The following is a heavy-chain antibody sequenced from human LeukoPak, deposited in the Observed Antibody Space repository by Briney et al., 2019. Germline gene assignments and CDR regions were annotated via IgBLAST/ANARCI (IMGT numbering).Heavy chain of an antibody. CDR2: IYYSGST. D-gene: IGHD5-12*01. CDR3: ARMTEYSGYVEGFDY. V-gene: IGHV4-59*01. J-gene: IGHJ4*02. Sequence: SETLSLTCTVSGGSISSYYWSWIRQPPGKGLEWIGYIYYSGSTNYNPSLKSRVTISVDTSKNQFSLKLSSVTAADTAVYYCARMTEYSGYVEGFDYWGQGTLVTVSS. CDR1: GGSISSYY.